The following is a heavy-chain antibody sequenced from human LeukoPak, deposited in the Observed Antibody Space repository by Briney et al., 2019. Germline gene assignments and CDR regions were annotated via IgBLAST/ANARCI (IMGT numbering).Heavy chain of an antibody. D-gene: IGHD4-23*01. J-gene: IGHJ4*02. Sequence: GGSLRLSCAASGFTFSSYSMNWVRQAPGKGLEWVSSISSSSSYIYYADSVKGRFTISRDNDKNSLYLQMNSLRAEDTAVYYCAREWGTVATPAFFDYWGQGTLVTVSS. CDR3: AREWGTVATPAFFDY. V-gene: IGHV3-21*01. CDR1: GFTFSSYS. CDR2: ISSSSSYI.